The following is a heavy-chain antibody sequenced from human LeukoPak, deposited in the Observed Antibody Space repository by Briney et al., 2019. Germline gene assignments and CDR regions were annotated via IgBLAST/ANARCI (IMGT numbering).Heavy chain of an antibody. CDR2: IYRSATT. CDR3: ASYHGSGSQKRYYFDY. V-gene: IGHV4-30-4*01. Sequence: TSETLSLTCTVSGGSISSGDYYWSWSCQPRGKGLEWIGYIYRSATTYYTPSLKSRVTLSVDTSNNQFSLKLSSVTAADTAVYYCASYHGSGSQKRYYFDYWGQGTLVTVSS. D-gene: IGHD3-10*01. CDR1: GGSISSGDYY. J-gene: IGHJ4*02.